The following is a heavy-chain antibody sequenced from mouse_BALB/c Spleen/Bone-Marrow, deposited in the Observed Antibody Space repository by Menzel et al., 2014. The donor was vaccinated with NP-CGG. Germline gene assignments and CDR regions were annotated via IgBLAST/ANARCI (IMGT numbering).Heavy chain of an antibody. Sequence: QLQQSGAELVKPGASVKLSCTASGFNIKDTYMHWVKQRPEQGLEWIGRIDPANGNTKYDPKFQGKATITADTSSNTAYLQLSSLTSEDTAVYYCATYYRYDRRFAYWGQGTLVTVSA. CDR3: ATYYRYDRRFAY. J-gene: IGHJ3*01. D-gene: IGHD2-14*01. CDR1: GFNIKDTY. V-gene: IGHV14-3*02. CDR2: IDPANGNT.